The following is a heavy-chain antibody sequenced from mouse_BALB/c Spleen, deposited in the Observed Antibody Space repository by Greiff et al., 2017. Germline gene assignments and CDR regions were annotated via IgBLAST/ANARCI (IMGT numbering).Heavy chain of an antibody. CDR1: GFNIKDYY. J-gene: IGHJ2*01. CDR2: IDPENGDT. Sequence: EVKLMESGAELVRSGASVKLSCTASGFNIKDYYMHWVKQRPEQGLEWIGWIDPENGDTEYAPKFQGKATMTADTSSNTAYLQLSSLTSEDTAVYYCKGYGYFDYWGQGTTLTVSS. V-gene: IGHV14-4*02. D-gene: IGHD2-2*01. CDR3: KGYGYFDY.